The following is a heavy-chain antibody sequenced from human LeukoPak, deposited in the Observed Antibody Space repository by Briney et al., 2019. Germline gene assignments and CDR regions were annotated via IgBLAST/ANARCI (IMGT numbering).Heavy chain of an antibody. V-gene: IGHV3-23*01. Sequence: SGGSLRLSCAASGFSFSSYAMSWVRQAPGKGLEWVSGISGSGGSTYYADSVKGRFTISRDNSKNTLYLQMNSLRAEDTAVYYCAKALTPYCSSTSCYVTDYWGQGTLVTVSS. J-gene: IGHJ4*02. CDR2: ISGSGGST. CDR1: GFSFSSYA. D-gene: IGHD2-2*01. CDR3: AKALTPYCSSTSCYVTDY.